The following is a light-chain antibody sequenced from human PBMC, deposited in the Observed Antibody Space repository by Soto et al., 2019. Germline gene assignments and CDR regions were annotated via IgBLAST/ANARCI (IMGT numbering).Light chain of an antibody. CDR3: SSYTSSSTAWV. J-gene: IGLJ3*02. Sequence: QSALAQPASVSGSPGQSITISCTGTSSDVGAYIFVSWYQQHPGKAPKLMIYDIINRPSGVSNRFSGSKSGNTASLTISGLQAEDEADYYCSSYTSSSTAWVFGGGTKLTVL. V-gene: IGLV2-14*03. CDR1: SSDVGAYIF. CDR2: DII.